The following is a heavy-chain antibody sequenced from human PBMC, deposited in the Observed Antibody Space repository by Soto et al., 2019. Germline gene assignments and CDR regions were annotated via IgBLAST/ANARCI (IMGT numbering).Heavy chain of an antibody. Sequence: PGGSLRLSCAASEFTFSSYAMHWVRQAPGKGLEWVAVISYDGSNKYYADSVKGRFTISRDNSKNTLYLQMNSLRAEDTAVYYCARDDVLRFLEWLPPPIYYYYGMDVWGQGTTVTVSS. J-gene: IGHJ6*02. CDR2: ISYDGSNK. D-gene: IGHD3-3*01. CDR3: ARDDVLRFLEWLPPPIYYYYGMDV. CDR1: EFTFSSYA. V-gene: IGHV3-30-3*01.